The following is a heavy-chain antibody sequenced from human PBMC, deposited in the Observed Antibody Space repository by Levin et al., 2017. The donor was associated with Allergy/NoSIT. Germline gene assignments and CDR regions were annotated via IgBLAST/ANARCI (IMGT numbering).Heavy chain of an antibody. Sequence: GGSLRLSCTASGFTFSSYAMSWVRQAPGKGLEWVSAISGSGGSTYYADSVKGRFTISRDNSKNTLYLQMNSLRAEDTAVYYCAVRPKIAVAAYDYWGQGTLVTVSS. V-gene: IGHV3-23*01. J-gene: IGHJ4*02. CDR1: GFTFSSYA. CDR2: ISGSGGST. CDR3: AVRPKIAVAAYDY. D-gene: IGHD6-19*01.